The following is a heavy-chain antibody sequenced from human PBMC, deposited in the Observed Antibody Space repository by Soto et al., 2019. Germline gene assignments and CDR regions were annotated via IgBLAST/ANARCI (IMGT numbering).Heavy chain of an antibody. CDR2: INHSGNT. CDR1: GGSISGHY. D-gene: IGHD3-3*01. Sequence: PSETLSLTCAVYGGSISGHYWSWIRQPPGKRLEWIGEINHSGNTNYNPSLKSRVTMSVDTSENQFYLKLRSVTAADTAVYYGARGYDFWSGYYRQYNWFDPWGQGTLVTVS. J-gene: IGHJ5*02. V-gene: IGHV4-34*01. CDR3: ARGYDFWSGYYRQYNWFDP.